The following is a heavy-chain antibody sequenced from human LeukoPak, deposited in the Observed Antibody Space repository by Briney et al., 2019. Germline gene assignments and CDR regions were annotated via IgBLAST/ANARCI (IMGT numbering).Heavy chain of an antibody. CDR3: ATSARTYIGSSLDY. Sequence: GGSLRLSCAASGFTFSDYWIIWFRQAPGKGLEWVANIKQDGSEKYYVDSVKGRFTISRDNAKNTLYLQMNSLRAEDTALYYCATSARTYIGSSLDYWGQGTLVTVSS. D-gene: IGHD2-15*01. V-gene: IGHV3-7*01. J-gene: IGHJ4*02. CDR2: IKQDGSEK. CDR1: GFTFSDYW.